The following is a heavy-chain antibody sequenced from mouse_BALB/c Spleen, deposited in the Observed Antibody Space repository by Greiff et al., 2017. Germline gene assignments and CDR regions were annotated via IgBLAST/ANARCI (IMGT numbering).Heavy chain of an antibody. Sequence: EVHLVESGGGLVKPGGSLKLSCAASGFTFSSYTMSWVRQTPEKRLEWVATISSGGSYTYYPDSVKGRFTISRDNAKNTLYLQMSSLKSEDTAMYYCTRIDSSGVGFFDYWGQGTTLTVSS. J-gene: IGHJ2*01. CDR3: TRIDSSGVGFFDY. D-gene: IGHD3-2*01. V-gene: IGHV5-6-4*01. CDR2: ISSGGSYT. CDR1: GFTFSSYT.